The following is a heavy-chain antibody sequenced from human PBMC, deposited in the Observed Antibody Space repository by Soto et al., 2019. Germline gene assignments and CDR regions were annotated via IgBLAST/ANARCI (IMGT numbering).Heavy chain of an antibody. Sequence: GGSLRLSCAASGFTFSSYGMHWVRQAPGKGLEWVAVISYDGSNKYYADSVKGRFTISRDNSKNTLYLQMSSLRAEDTAVYYCARGGYSSGWYSSSPGMDVWGQGTTVTVSS. CDR1: GFTFSSYG. CDR3: ARGGYSSGWYSSSPGMDV. D-gene: IGHD6-19*01. V-gene: IGHV3-30*03. J-gene: IGHJ6*02. CDR2: ISYDGSNK.